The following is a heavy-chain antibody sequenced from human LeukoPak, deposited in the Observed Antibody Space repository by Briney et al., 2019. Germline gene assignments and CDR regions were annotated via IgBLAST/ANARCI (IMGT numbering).Heavy chain of an antibody. J-gene: IGHJ4*02. CDR2: INHSGST. Sequence: SETLSLTCAVDGGSFSGYYWSWIRQPPGKGLEWIGEINHSGSTNYNPSLKSRVTISVDTSKNQFSLKLSSVTAADTAVYYCARGDYYYDSSGYLGYWGQGTLVTVSS. CDR1: GGSFSGYY. CDR3: ARGDYYYDSSGYLGY. V-gene: IGHV4-34*01. D-gene: IGHD3-22*01.